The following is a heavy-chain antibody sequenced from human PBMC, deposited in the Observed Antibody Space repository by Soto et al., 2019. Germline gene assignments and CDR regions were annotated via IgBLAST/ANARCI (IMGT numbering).Heavy chain of an antibody. CDR2: IYYSGST. CDR3: ARLHCGGDCYPTKNIYYYYGMDV. Sequence: SETLSLTCTVSGGSISSSSYYWGWNRQPPGKGLEWIGSIYYSGSTYYNPSLKSRVTISVDTSKNQFSLKLSSVTAADTAVYYCARLHCGGDCYPTKNIYYYYGMDVWGQGTTVPVS. CDR1: GGSISSSSYY. V-gene: IGHV4-39*01. D-gene: IGHD2-21*02. J-gene: IGHJ6*02.